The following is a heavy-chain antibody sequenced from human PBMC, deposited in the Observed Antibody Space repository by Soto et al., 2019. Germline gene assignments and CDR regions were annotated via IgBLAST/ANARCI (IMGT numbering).Heavy chain of an antibody. Sequence: PGGSLRLSCAASGFTFSSYWMHWVRQAPGKGLVWVSRINSDGSSTSYADSVKGRFTISRDNAKNTLYLQMNSLRAEDTAVYYYARGLVNLAGDYYMDVWGKGTTVTVSS. V-gene: IGHV3-74*01. J-gene: IGHJ6*03. CDR1: GFTFSSYW. CDR3: ARGLVNLAGDYYMDV. CDR2: INSDGSST. D-gene: IGHD3-16*02.